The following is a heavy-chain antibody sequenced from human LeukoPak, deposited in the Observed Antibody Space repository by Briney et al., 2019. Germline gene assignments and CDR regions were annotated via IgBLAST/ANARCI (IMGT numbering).Heavy chain of an antibody. CDR2: IYHSGST. D-gene: IGHD6-13*01. J-gene: IGHJ4*02. Sequence: PSQTLSLTCAVSGGSISSGGYYWSWIRQPPGKGLEWIGYIYHSGSTYYNPSLKSRVTISVDRSKNQFSLKLSSVTAADTAVYYCARWSIAAAANFDYWGQGTLVTVSS. V-gene: IGHV4-30-2*01. CDR1: GGSISSGGYY. CDR3: ARWSIAAAANFDY.